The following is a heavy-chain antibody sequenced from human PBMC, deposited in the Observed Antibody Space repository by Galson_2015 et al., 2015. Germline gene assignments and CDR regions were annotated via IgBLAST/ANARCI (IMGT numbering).Heavy chain of an antibody. CDR1: GFTFGDYA. J-gene: IGHJ4*02. CDR3: TTDALMITFGGSTAD. CDR2: IRSKAYGGTT. V-gene: IGHV3-49*03. D-gene: IGHD3-16*01. Sequence: SLRLSCAASGFTFGDYAMSWFRQAPGKGLEWVGFIRSKAYGGTTEYAASVKGRFTISRDDSESIAYLQMNSLKTEDTAVYYCTTDALMITFGGSTADWGQGTLVTVSS.